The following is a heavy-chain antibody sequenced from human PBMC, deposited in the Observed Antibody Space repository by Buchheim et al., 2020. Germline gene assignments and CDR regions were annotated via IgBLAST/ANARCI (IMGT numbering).Heavy chain of an antibody. J-gene: IGHJ5*02. CDR3: ARVGDITGYGSGNNWFDP. Sequence: QVQLQESGPGLVKPSGTLSLTCAVSGGSISSSNWWSWVRQPPGKGLEWIGEIYHSGSTNYNPSLKSRVTILVDKSKTQFSPKLSSVTAADTAVYYCARVGDITGYGSGNNWFDPWGQGTL. D-gene: IGHD3-10*01. V-gene: IGHV4-4*02. CDR2: IYHSGST. CDR1: GGSISSSNW.